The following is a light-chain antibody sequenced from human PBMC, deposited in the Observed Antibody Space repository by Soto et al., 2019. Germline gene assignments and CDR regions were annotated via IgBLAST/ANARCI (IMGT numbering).Light chain of an antibody. J-gene: IGLJ1*01. Sequence: QSVLTQPPSVSAAPGQKVTISCSGSSSNIGNNYVSWYQQLPGTAPKLLIDENIKRPSGIPDRFSGSKSGTSATLGITRLQPGDEADYYCVTWDNSLSAWVFGAGTKLTVL. CDR3: VTWDNSLSAWV. CDR2: ENI. V-gene: IGLV1-51*02. CDR1: SSNIGNNY.